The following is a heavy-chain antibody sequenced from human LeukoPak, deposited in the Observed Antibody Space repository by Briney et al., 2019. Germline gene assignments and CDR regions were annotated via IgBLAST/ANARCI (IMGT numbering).Heavy chain of an antibody. CDR2: IYGDGRI. CDR3: ARGRGLGVVSPYFDY. V-gene: IGHV3-53*01. J-gene: IGHJ4*02. Sequence: GGSLRLSCVASRFTVSSYYMIWVRQAPGKGLERVSVIYGDGRIRYADSVRGRFTISRDNSRNTLYLQMNNLRVEDTAVYYCARGRGLGVVSPYFDYWGQGTLLTVFS. CDR1: RFTVSSYY. D-gene: IGHD3-3*01.